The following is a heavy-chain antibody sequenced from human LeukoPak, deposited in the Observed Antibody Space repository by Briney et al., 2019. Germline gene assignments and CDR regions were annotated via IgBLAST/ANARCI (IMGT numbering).Heavy chain of an antibody. CDR3: VIRAADLDY. CDR2: FHNSGNT. J-gene: IGHJ4*02. CDR1: GTYVGRYY. Sequence: NPSETLSLTCTVSGTYVGRYYWSWIRQPPGKGLEWIGYFHNSGNTNYNPSLSSRITMSVDTSKNQFSLKLNSVTAADTAIYYCVIRAADLDYWGQGTLVTVSS. D-gene: IGHD6-13*01. V-gene: IGHV4-59*08.